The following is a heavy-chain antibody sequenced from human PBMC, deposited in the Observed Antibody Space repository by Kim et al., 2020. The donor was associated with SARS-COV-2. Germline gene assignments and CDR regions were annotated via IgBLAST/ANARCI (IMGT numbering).Heavy chain of an antibody. Sequence: SVKVSCKASGGTFSSYAISWVRQAPGQGLEWMGGIIPIFGTANYAQKFQGRVTITADESTSTAYMELSSLRSEDTAVYYCARDLGASRDQGAFDIWGQGTMVTVSS. CDR3: ARDLGASRDQGAFDI. CDR1: GGTFSSYA. CDR2: IIPIFGTA. D-gene: IGHD3-16*01. V-gene: IGHV1-69*13. J-gene: IGHJ3*02.